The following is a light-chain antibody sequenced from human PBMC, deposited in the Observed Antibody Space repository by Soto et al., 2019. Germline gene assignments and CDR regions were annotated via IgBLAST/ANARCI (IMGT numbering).Light chain of an antibody. CDR1: QSVSSS. Sequence: EIVVTQSPATLSVSPGERVTLSCRASQSVSSSLAWYQQRPGPAPRLLIYDTSTRAAGIAARVSGSGSGTEFTLTISSLQSEDSAVYYCQQYVHWPPGAFGQGTTVEIK. CDR2: DTS. J-gene: IGKJ1*01. CDR3: QQYVHWPPGA. V-gene: IGKV3-15*01.